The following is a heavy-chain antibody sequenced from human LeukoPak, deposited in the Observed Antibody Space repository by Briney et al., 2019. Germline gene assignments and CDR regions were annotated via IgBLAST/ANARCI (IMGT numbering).Heavy chain of an antibody. CDR1: GYTFTCYY. Sequence: ASVKVSCKASGYTFTCYYIHWVRQAPGQGLEWMGWINPKSGGANYAQKFQGRVTMTRDTSISTAYMELKSLRSVDEAVYYCARIDFCSRGNCFDPWGQGTLVTVSS. CDR3: ARIDFCSRGNCFDP. V-gene: IGHV1-2*02. D-gene: IGHD2/OR15-2a*01. J-gene: IGHJ5*02. CDR2: INPKSGGA.